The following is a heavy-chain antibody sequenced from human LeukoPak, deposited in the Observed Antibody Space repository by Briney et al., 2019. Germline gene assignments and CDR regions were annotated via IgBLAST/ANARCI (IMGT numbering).Heavy chain of an antibody. D-gene: IGHD2-21*02. CDR3: ARFAYCGGHCWYYFDY. CDR1: GGSISSYY. Sequence: SETLSLTCTVSGGSISSYYRSWIRQPPGKGLEWIGYIYSSGSTNYNPSLKSRVTISVDTSKNQFSLKLSSVTAADTAVYYCARFAYCGGHCWYYFDYWGQGSLVTVSS. V-gene: IGHV4-59*01. J-gene: IGHJ4*02. CDR2: IYSSGST.